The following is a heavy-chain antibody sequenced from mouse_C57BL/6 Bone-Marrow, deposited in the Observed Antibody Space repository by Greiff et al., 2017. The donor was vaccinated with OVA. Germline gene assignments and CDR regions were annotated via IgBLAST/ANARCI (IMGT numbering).Heavy chain of an antibody. CDR1: GYTFTSYW. CDR3: ARDSSGHHWCDY. D-gene: IGHD3-2*02. Sequence: VQLQQPGAELVMPGASVKLSCKASGYTFTSYWMHWVKQRPGQGLEWIGEIDPSGSYTNYNQKFKGKSTLTVDKSSSTAYMQLSSLTSEDSAVYYCARDSSGHHWCDYWGQGTLVTVSA. V-gene: IGHV1-69*01. CDR2: IDPSGSYT. J-gene: IGHJ3*01.